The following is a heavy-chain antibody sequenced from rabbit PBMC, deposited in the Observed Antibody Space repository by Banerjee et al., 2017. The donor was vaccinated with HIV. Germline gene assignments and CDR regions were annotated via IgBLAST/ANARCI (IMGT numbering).Heavy chain of an antibody. CDR2: IYNSNSGTT. CDR1: GFSLSSYA. D-gene: IGHD4-2*01. J-gene: IGHJ6*01. V-gene: IGHV1S45*01. CDR3: AREAYGGSAADGYVHYGMDL. Sequence: QEQLEESGGDLVKPEGSLTLTCTASGFSLSSYAMCWVRQAPGKGLEWIAYIYNSNSGTTYYANWAKGRFTISKTSSTTVTLQMTSLTAADTATYFCAREAYGGSAADGYVHYGMDLWGQGTLVTVS.